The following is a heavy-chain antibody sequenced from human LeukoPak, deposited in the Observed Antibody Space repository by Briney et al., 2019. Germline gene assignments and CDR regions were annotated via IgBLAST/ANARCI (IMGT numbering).Heavy chain of an antibody. CDR1: GDSVSSGSFY. D-gene: IGHD1-7*01. V-gene: IGHV4-61*01. CDR3: ARGGAITGTRGIFDY. Sequence: SETLSLTCTVSGDSVSSGSFYWSWIRQPPGKGLEWIGFISYSGNTNYNPSLKSRVTISVDTSKIQFSLRLTSMTAADTAVYHCARGGAITGTRGIFDYWGQGTLVAVSS. J-gene: IGHJ4*02. CDR2: ISYSGNT.